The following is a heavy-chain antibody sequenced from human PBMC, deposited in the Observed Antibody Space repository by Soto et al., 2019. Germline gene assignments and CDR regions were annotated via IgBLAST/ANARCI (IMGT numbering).Heavy chain of an antibody. Sequence: EVQLLESGGGLVQPGGSLRLSCAASGFNFNSHAMTWVRQAPGKGPEWVSTISANIISTYYADSVKGRFTISRDNSKNTLYLQMSSLRVEDTAVYHCARVDTPTVRVGMDVWGQGTTVTVSS. D-gene: IGHD2-15*01. CDR3: ARVDTPTVRVGMDV. V-gene: IGHV3-23*01. J-gene: IGHJ6*02. CDR2: ISANIIST. CDR1: GFNFNSHA.